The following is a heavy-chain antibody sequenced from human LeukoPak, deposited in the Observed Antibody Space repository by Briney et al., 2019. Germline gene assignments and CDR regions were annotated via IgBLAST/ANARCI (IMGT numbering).Heavy chain of an antibody. CDR2: ISSSSSYI. Sequence: PGGSLRLSCAASGFTFTSYGMTWVRQAPGKGLEWVSSISSSSSYIYYSDSVKGRFTISRDNAKNSLYLQMNSLRAEDTAVYYCAKEAFDYDFLGDYYYYMDVWGKGTTVTISS. CDR3: AKEAFDYDFLGDYYYYMDV. J-gene: IGHJ6*03. D-gene: IGHD3-3*01. CDR1: GFTFTSYG. V-gene: IGHV3-21*04.